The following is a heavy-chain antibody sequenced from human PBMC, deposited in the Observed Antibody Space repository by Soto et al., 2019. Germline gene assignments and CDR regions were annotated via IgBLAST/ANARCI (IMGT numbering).Heavy chain of an antibody. CDR3: ARDNGYSYGYTLDH. CDR2: INAGNGNT. Sequence: ASVKVSCKASGYTFTSYAMHWVRQAPGQRLEWMGWINAGNGNTKYSQKFQGRVTITRDISASTAYMELSSLRSEDTAVYYCARDNGYSYGYTLDHWGQGTLGTVS. J-gene: IGHJ4*02. CDR1: GYTFTSYA. V-gene: IGHV1-3*01. D-gene: IGHD5-18*01.